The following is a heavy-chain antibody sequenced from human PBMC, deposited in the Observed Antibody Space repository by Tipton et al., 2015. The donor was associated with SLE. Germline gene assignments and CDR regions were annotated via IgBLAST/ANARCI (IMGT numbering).Heavy chain of an antibody. Sequence: SLRLSCAASAFTFNTAWMIWVRQAPGKGLEWVGRIISERYGGTTDYAAPVKGRFTIPRDDSKKMMYLHMNSLRTEDTAVYYCATWDSGLWGQGTLVTVSS. CDR2: IISERYGGTT. CDR1: AFTFNTAW. J-gene: IGHJ4*02. D-gene: IGHD1-26*01. CDR3: ATWDSGL. V-gene: IGHV3-15*01.